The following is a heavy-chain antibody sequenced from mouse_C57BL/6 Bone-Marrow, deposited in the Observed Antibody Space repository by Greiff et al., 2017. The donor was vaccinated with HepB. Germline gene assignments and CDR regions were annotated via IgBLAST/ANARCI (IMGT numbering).Heavy chain of an antibody. J-gene: IGHJ2*01. D-gene: IGHD1-1*01. CDR3: ARGITTVVAFDY. CDR1: GFNIKDYY. Sequence: EVMLVESGAELVKPGASVKLSCTASGFNIKDYYMHWVKQRTEQGLEWIGRIDPEDGETKYAPKFQGKATITADTSSNTAYLQLSSLTSEDTAVYYCARGITTVVAFDYWGQGTTLTVSS. V-gene: IGHV14-2*01. CDR2: IDPEDGET.